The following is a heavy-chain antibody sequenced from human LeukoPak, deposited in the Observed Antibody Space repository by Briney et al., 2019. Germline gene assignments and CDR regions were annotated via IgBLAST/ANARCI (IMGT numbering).Heavy chain of an antibody. CDR2: ISSSSSTI. Sequence: YPGGSLRLSCAASGFTFSSYEMNWVRQASGKGLEWVSYISSSSSTIYYADSVEGRFTISRDNAKNSLYLQMNSLRAEDTAVYYCARNYDFWSGYYNFDYWGQGTLVTVSS. CDR3: ARNYDFWSGYYNFDY. J-gene: IGHJ4*02. V-gene: IGHV3-48*01. D-gene: IGHD3-3*01. CDR1: GFTFSSYE.